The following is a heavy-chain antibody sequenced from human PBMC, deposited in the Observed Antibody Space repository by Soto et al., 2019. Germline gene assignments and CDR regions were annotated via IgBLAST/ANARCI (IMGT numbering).Heavy chain of an antibody. CDR1: GGSISSSNW. D-gene: IGHD2-21*02. J-gene: IGHJ4*02. V-gene: IGHV4-4*02. CDR2: IYHSGST. Sequence: SETLSLTCAVSGGSISSSNWWSWVRQPPGKGLEWIGEIYHSGSTNYNPSLKSRVTISVDKSKNQFPLKLSSVTAADTAVYYCARVLAYCGGDCWSHFDYWGQGTLVTVSS. CDR3: ARVLAYCGGDCWSHFDY.